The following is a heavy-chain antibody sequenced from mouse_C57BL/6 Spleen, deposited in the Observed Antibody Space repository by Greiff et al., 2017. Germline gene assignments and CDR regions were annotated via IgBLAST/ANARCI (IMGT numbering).Heavy chain of an antibody. J-gene: IGHJ2*01. CDR3: ARDGDYDEGY. CDR1: GYAFSSYW. V-gene: IGHV1-80*01. Sequence: VQLQQSGASVKISCKASGYAFSSYWMNWVKQWPGKGLEWIGQIYPGDGDTNYNGKFKGKATLAADKSTSTAYMQLSSLTSEDAAVYCCARDGDYDEGYWGQGTTLTVSS. D-gene: IGHD2-4*01. CDR2: IYPGDGDT.